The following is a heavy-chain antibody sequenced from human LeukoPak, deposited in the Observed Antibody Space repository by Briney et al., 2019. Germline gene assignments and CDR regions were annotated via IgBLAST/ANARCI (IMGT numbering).Heavy chain of an antibody. D-gene: IGHD4-17*01. Sequence: ASVKVSCKASGYTFTSYAMSWVRQAPGQGLEWMGWINTNTGNPTYAQGFTGRFVFSLDISVSTAYLQISSLKAEDTAVYYCATLYGDYGPKDVWGQGTTVTVSS. CDR3: ATLYGDYGPKDV. CDR1: GYTFTSYA. J-gene: IGHJ6*02. CDR2: INTNTGNP. V-gene: IGHV7-4-1*02.